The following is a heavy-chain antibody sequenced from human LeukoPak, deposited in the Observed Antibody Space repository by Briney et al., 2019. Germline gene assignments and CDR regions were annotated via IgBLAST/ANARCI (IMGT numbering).Heavy chain of an antibody. Sequence: PGRSPRLSCAASGFTFSSYAMHWVRQAPGKGLEWVAVISYDGSNKYYADSVKGRFTISRDNSKNTLYLQMNSLRAEDTAVYYCARGGVRGWLPPMWFNPWGQGTLVTVSS. D-gene: IGHD3-22*01. CDR2: ISYDGSNK. J-gene: IGHJ5*02. CDR1: GFTFSSYA. CDR3: ARGGVRGWLPPMWFNP. V-gene: IGHV3-30-3*01.